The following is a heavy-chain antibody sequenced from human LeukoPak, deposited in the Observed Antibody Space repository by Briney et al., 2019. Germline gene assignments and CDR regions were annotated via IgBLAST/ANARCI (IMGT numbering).Heavy chain of an antibody. V-gene: IGHV1-46*01. CDR1: GYTFTSYY. J-gene: IGHJ6*02. CDR2: INPSGGST. D-gene: IGHD2-15*01. Sequence: ASVKVSCKASGYTFTSYYMHWVRQAPGQGLEWMGIINPSGGSTSYAQKFQGRVTMTRDTSTSTVYMELSSLRSEDTAVYYCARGMTGYCSGGSCWGDDYYGMDVWGQGTMVTVSS. CDR3: ARGMTGYCSGGSCWGDDYYGMDV.